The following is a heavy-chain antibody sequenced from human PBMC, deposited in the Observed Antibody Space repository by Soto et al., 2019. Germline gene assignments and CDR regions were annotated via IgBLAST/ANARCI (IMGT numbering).Heavy chain of an antibody. V-gene: IGHV4-59*08. CDR1: GGSISSYY. CDR2: IYYSGST. J-gene: IGHJ2*01. Sequence: QVQLQESGPGLVKPSEPLSLTCTVSGGSISSYYWSWIRQPPGKGLEWIGYIYYSGSTHYNPALTSRVTIAVDASKHHYSLMLSSVTAADTAVYYFARFNWYFDLWGRGTLVTVSS. CDR3: ARFNWYFDL.